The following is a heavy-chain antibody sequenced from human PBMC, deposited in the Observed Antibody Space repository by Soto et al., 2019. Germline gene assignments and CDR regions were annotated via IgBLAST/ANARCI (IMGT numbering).Heavy chain of an antibody. V-gene: IGHV1-46*01. Sequence: QVQLVQSGAEVKKPGASVKVSCKASGYTFTSYYMHWVRQAPGQGLEWMGIINPSGGSTSYAQKYKGRVPMTRDTSTSTVYMELSSLRSEDTAVYYCARDPGIAAAGGFGWFDPWGQGTLVTVSS. J-gene: IGHJ5*02. CDR2: INPSGGST. CDR1: GYTFTSYY. CDR3: ARDPGIAAAGGFGWFDP. D-gene: IGHD6-13*01.